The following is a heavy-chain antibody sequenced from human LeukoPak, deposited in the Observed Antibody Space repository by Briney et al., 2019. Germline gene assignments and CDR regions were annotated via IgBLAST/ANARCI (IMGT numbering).Heavy chain of an antibody. D-gene: IGHD2-2*02. CDR2: ISSSSSYI. J-gene: IGHJ3*02. V-gene: IGHV3-21*01. CDR3: AREYCSSTSCYNDAFDI. CDR1: GFTFSSYS. Sequence: GGSLRLSCAASGFTFSSYSMNWVRQAPGKGLEGVSSISSSSSYIYYADSVKGRFTISRDNAKNSLYLQMNSLRAEDTAVYYCAREYCSSTSCYNDAFDIWGQGTMVTVSS.